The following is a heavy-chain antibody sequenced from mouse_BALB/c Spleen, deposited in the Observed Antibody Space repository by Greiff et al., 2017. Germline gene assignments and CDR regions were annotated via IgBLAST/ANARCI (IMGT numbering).Heavy chain of an antibody. CDR1: GFSLTSYG. D-gene: IGHD2-3*01. CDR2: IWAGGST. Sequence: VKVVESGPGLVAPSQSLSITCTVSGFSLTSYGVHWVRQPPGKGLEWLGVIWAGGSTNYNSALMSRLSISKDNSKSQVFLKMNSLQTDDTAMYYCARVDGYTYYFDYWGQGTTLTVSS. J-gene: IGHJ2*01. V-gene: IGHV2-9*02. CDR3: ARVDGYTYYFDY.